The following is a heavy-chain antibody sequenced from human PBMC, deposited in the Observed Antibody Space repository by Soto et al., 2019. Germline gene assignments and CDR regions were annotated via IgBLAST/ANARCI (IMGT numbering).Heavy chain of an antibody. CDR2: VSYDGANA. D-gene: IGHD5-18*01. J-gene: IGHJ4*02. CDR3: AKAGYSYGSSFDY. CDR1: GFTFSDYT. V-gene: IGHV3-30-3*01. Sequence: PGGSLRLSCAASGFTFSDYTMHWVRQAPGKGLEWVARVSYDGANAYYANSVKGRSTISRDNSKNALYLQMNSLRAEDTAVYYCAKAGYSYGSSFDYWGQGTLVTVSS.